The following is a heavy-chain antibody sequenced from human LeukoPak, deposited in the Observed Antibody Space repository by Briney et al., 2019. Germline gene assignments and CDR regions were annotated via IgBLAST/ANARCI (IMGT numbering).Heavy chain of an antibody. V-gene: IGHV1-18*01. CDR3: ARDEYFDWLSGNY. Sequence: ASVKVSCKASGYTFTSYAMNWVRQAPGQGLEWMGWISAYNGNTNYAQKLQGRVTMTTDTSTSTAYMELRSLRSDDTAVYYCARDEYFDWLSGNYWGQGTLVTVSS. CDR1: GYTFTSYA. D-gene: IGHD3-9*01. J-gene: IGHJ4*02. CDR2: ISAYNGNT.